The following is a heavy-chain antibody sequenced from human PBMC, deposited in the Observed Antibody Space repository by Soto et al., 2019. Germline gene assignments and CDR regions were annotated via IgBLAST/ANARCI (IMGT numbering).Heavy chain of an antibody. D-gene: IGHD6-6*01. CDR2: ITYDGSYM. J-gene: IGHJ2*01. CDR3: ATGRESETSSIPEFDL. Sequence: QVDLVESGGGVVQPGRSLRLSCAASGFTLSSYGIHWVRQAPGKGLEWVAVITYDGSYMAYADSVKGRFSISRDNSKNTVHLQMSSLRTDDTALYYCATGRESETSSIPEFDLWGRGTLVPVSS. V-gene: IGHV3-30*03. CDR1: GFTLSSYG.